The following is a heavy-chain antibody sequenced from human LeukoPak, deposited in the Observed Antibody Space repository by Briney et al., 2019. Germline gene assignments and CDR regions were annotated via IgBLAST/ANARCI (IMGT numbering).Heavy chain of an antibody. CDR2: INSDGSSI. J-gene: IGHJ4*02. D-gene: IGHD5-12*01. V-gene: IGHV3-74*03. Sequence: GGSLRLSCAASGFTLSSYWMHWVRQAPGKGLVWVSRINSDGSSITYADSVKGRFTISRDNAKNTLYLQMNSLRVEDTAVYYCAREGRVSGYDFDCWGQGTLVTVSS. CDR1: GFTLSSYW. CDR3: AREGRVSGYDFDC.